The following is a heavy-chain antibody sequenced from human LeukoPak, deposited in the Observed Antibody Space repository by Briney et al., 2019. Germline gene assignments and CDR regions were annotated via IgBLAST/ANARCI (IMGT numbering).Heavy chain of an antibody. J-gene: IGHJ4*02. Sequence: SVKVSCKASGGTFSSYAISWVRQAPGQGLEWMGGIIPIFGTANSAQKFQGGVTITADESTSTAYMELSSLRSEDTGVYYCARVGIAVAVFDYWGQGTLVTVSS. D-gene: IGHD6-19*01. CDR3: ARVGIAVAVFDY. V-gene: IGHV1-69*01. CDR1: GGTFSSYA. CDR2: IIPIFGTA.